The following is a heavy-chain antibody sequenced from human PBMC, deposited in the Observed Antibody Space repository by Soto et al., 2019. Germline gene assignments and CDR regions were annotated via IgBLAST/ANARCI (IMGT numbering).Heavy chain of an antibody. Sequence: PGGSLRLSCAASGFTFSTYEMSWVRQAPGKGLEWVSVISGSGGSTYYADSVKGRFTISRDNSQNTVYLQMNSLRAEDTAVYYYAKESSWVATAMDVWGKGTTVTVSS. D-gene: IGHD2-21*02. CDR1: GFTFSTYE. CDR3: AKESSWVATAMDV. J-gene: IGHJ6*04. V-gene: IGHV3-23*01. CDR2: ISGSGGST.